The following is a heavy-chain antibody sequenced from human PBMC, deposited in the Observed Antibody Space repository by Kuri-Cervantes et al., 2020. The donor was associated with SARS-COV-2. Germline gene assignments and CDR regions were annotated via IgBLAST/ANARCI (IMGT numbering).Heavy chain of an antibody. V-gene: IGHV4-39*01. CDR1: GGSISSTSYY. CDR2: IHHSGTT. D-gene: IGHD2-2*01. Sequence: SETLSLTCTVSGGSISSTSYYWGWTRQPPGKGLEWIGTIHHSGTTYYNPSLESRVTISVDTSKNQFSLKLSSVTAADTAVYYCARRSGYCSSTSCYFFDYWGQGTLVTVSS. CDR3: ARRSGYCSSTSCYFFDY. J-gene: IGHJ4*02.